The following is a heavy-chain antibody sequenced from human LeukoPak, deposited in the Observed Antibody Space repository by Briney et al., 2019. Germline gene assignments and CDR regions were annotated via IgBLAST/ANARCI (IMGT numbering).Heavy chain of an antibody. CDR1: GFTFDDYA. Sequence: GGSLRLSCAASGFTFDDYAMHWVRQAPGKGLEWVSGISWNSGSIGYADPVKGRFTISRDNAKNSLYLQMNSLRAEDTALYYCAKGSYDILTGYYLDYWGQGTLVTVSS. CDR2: ISWNSGSI. V-gene: IGHV3-9*01. J-gene: IGHJ4*02. D-gene: IGHD3-9*01. CDR3: AKGSYDILTGYYLDY.